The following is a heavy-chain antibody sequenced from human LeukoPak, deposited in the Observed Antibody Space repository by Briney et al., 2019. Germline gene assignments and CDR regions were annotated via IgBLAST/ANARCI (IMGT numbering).Heavy chain of an antibody. D-gene: IGHD3-10*01. CDR1: GFTFSSYW. Sequence: AGGSLRLSCAASGFTFSSYWMHWVRQAPGKGLVWVSRINSDGSSTSYADSVKGRFTISRDNAKNTLYLQMNSLRAEDTAVYYCARDTNTMVRGVATDPWGQGTLVTVSS. CDR2: INSDGSST. V-gene: IGHV3-74*01. J-gene: IGHJ5*02. CDR3: ARDTNTMVRGVATDP.